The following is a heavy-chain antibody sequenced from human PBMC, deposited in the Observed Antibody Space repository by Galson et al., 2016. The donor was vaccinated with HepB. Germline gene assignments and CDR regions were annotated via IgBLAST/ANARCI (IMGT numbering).Heavy chain of an antibody. Sequence: SLRLSCAASGFTFSSYAMHWVRQAPGKGLEWVAVISYDGSNKYYADSVKGRFTISRDNSKNTLYLQMNSLRAEDTALYYCARWRRYDFWSGYPPFDFWGQGTLVTVSS. CDR1: GFTFSSYA. D-gene: IGHD3-3*01. CDR2: ISYDGSNK. CDR3: ARWRRYDFWSGYPPFDF. J-gene: IGHJ4*02. V-gene: IGHV3-30-3*01.